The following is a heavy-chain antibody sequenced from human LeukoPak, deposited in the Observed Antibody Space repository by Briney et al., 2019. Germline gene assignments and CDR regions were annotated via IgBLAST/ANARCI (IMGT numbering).Heavy chain of an antibody. J-gene: IGHJ3*02. Sequence: SETLSLTCAVYGGSFSGYYWSWIRQPPGKGLEWIGEINHSGSTNYNPSLKSRVTISVDTSKNQFSLRLSSVTAADTAVYYCASQPRDSSSWYGRDDAFDIWGQGTMVTVSS. CDR3: ASQPRDSSSWYGRDDAFDI. V-gene: IGHV4-34*01. CDR1: GGSFSGYY. CDR2: INHSGST. D-gene: IGHD6-13*01.